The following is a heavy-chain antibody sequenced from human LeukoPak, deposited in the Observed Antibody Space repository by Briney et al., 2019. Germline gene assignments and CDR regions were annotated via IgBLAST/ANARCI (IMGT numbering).Heavy chain of an antibody. CDR3: ARDGDTVLTRGYYYYMDV. J-gene: IGHJ6*03. V-gene: IGHV3-48*03. Sequence: PGGSLRLSCAASGFTFSSYEMNWVRQASGKGLEWVSYISSSGSTIYYADSVKGRFTISRDNAKNSLYLQMNSLRAEDTALYYCARDGDTVLTRGYYYYMDVWGKGTTVTVSS. CDR1: GFTFSSYE. CDR2: ISSSGSTI. D-gene: IGHD4-23*01.